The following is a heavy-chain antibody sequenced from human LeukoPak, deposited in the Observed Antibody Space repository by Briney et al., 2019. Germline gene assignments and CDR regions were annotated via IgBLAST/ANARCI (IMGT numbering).Heavy chain of an antibody. J-gene: IGHJ6*02. V-gene: IGHV4-61*01. D-gene: IGHD1-26*01. CDR2: FYSSGST. Sequence: SETLSLTCTVSGGSVSSGSYYWTWIRQPPGKGLEWIGYFYSSGSTNYNPSLKSRVTISVDTSKNQFSLKLSSVTAADTAVYYCARDRVGATPGYYYYGMDVWGQGTTVTVSS. CDR1: GGSVSSGSYY. CDR3: ARDRVGATPGYYYYGMDV.